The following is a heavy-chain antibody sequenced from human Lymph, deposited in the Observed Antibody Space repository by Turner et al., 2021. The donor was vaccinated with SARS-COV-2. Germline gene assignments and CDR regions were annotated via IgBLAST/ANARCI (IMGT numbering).Heavy chain of an antibody. CDR2: IYSGGST. CDR1: GFTVSYNY. V-gene: IGHV3-53*01. CDR3: ARDFREGAFDV. D-gene: IGHD3-10*01. J-gene: IGHJ3*01. Sequence: ASGFTVSYNYMTWVRQAPGKGLEWVSVIYSGGSTYYADSVKGRFTISRDSSKNTLYLQMNSLRAEDTAVYYCARDFREGAFDVWGQGTMVTISS.